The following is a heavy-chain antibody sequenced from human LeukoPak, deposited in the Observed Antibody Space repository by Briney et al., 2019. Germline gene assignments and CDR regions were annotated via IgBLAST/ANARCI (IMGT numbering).Heavy chain of an antibody. Sequence: GASVKVSCKASGYTFTSYCMHWVRQAPGQGLEWMGIINPSGGSTSFAQKFQVRVTMTRDTSTSTVYMELSSLRSEDTAVYYCARADPTRYFDLWGRGTLVTVSS. V-gene: IGHV1-46*01. CDR3: ARADPTRYFDL. J-gene: IGHJ2*01. CDR2: INPSGGST. CDR1: GYTFTSYC.